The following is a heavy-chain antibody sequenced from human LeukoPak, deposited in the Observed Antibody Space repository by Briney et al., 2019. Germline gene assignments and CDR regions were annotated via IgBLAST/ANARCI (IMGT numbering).Heavy chain of an antibody. CDR2: ISGTGGST. CDR1: GFTFSSYA. CDR3: AKVPFYYYDSSGYLMY. D-gene: IGHD3-22*01. V-gene: IGHV3-23*01. J-gene: IGHJ4*02. Sequence: GGSLRLSCAASGFTFSSYAMSWVRQAPGKGLEWVSAISGTGGSTYYADSVKGRFTISRDNSKNTLYLQMNSLRAEDTAVYYCAKVPFYYYDSSGYLMYWGRGTLVTVSS.